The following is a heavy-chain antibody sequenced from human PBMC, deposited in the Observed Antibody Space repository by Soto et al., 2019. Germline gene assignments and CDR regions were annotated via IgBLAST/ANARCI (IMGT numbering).Heavy chain of an antibody. CDR1: GFTFSNYW. D-gene: IGHD1-26*01. J-gene: IGHJ4*02. CDR2: INEDGSVI. V-gene: IGHV3-74*01. Sequence: EVQLVEAGGGLVQPGGSLRLSCAPSGFTFSNYWMHWVRQAPGKGLEWVSRINEDGSVISYADSVKGRFTISRDNGKNTLYLQMNSLRVEDTAVYYCVRDLSIVVNPGDDFDYWGQGTLVTVSS. CDR3: VRDLSIVVNPGDDFDY.